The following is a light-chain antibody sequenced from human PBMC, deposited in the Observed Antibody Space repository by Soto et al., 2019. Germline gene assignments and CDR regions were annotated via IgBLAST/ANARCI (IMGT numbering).Light chain of an antibody. CDR1: QSVSSSY. CDR3: QQYGSSPPG. J-gene: IGKJ4*01. V-gene: IGKV3-20*01. CDR2: GAS. Sequence: EIVLTQSPATLSLSPGESATLSCRASQSVSSSYLAWYQQKPGQAPRLLIYGASSRATGIPDRFSGRGSGTDFTLTISRLEPEDLALYFCQQYGSSPPGFGGGTKVEIK.